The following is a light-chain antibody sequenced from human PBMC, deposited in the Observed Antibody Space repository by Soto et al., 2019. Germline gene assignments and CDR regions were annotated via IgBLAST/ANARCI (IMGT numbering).Light chain of an antibody. V-gene: IGLV2-14*03. CDR3: SSYTSTSTQL. J-gene: IGLJ2*01. CDR1: SSVVDTYKY. CDR2: NVS. Sequence: QAVVTQPASVSGSPGQSITVSCTGTSSVVDTYKYVSWYQQHPGKAPKLIIYNVSNRPSGVSDRFSGSKSGNTASLTISGLQAEDEADYYCSSYTSTSTQLFGGGTKLTVL.